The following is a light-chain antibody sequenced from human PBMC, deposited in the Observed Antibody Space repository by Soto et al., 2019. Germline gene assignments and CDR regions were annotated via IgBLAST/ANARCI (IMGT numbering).Light chain of an antibody. CDR1: QSVSRTY. V-gene: IGKV3-20*01. CDR2: DAS. J-gene: IGKJ1*01. CDR3: QQYDSYPWT. Sequence: EIVLTQSPDTLSLSPGERATLSCRASQSVSRTYLAWYQQKPGQAPRLLIYDASNRATGFPDRFSGSGSGTEFTLTISSLQSEDFATYYCQQYDSYPWTFGQGTKVDIK.